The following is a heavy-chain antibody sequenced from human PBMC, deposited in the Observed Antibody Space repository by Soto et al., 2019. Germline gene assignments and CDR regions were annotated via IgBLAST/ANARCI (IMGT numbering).Heavy chain of an antibody. Sequence: QVQLQESGPGLVKPSQTLSLTCIVSGGSISRGGYYWSWIRQHPGKGLGWIGYIYYRGGTYYNPFLQIRVTSSLDTSKNQFSLKLSSVTAADTAMYYCARVTMIRVVRVPYYGMDVWGQGTTVTDSS. CDR2: IYYRGGT. V-gene: IGHV4-31*03. CDR3: ARVTMIRVVRVPYYGMDV. D-gene: IGHD3-10*01. CDR1: GGSISRGGYY. J-gene: IGHJ6*02.